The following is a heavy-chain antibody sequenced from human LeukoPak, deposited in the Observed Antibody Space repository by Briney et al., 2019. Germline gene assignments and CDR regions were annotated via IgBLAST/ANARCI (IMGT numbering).Heavy chain of an antibody. CDR3: AKDQGYSSGWPYYFDY. CDR2: ISSSSSYI. D-gene: IGHD6-19*01. J-gene: IGHJ4*02. Sequence: GGSLRLSCAASVFTFSSYSMNWVRQAPGKGLEWVSSISSSSSYIYYADSVKGRFTISRDNAKNSLYLQMNSLRAEDTAVYYCAKDQGYSSGWPYYFDYWGQGTLVTVSS. CDR1: VFTFSSYS. V-gene: IGHV3-21*01.